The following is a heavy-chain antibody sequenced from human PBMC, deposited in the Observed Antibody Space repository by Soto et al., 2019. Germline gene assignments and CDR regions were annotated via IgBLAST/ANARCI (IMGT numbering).Heavy chain of an antibody. CDR1: GFTFSSYG. Sequence: GGSLRLSCEASGFTFSSYGMQWVRQAPGKGLEWVAVISKDGSNKYYGDPVKGRFTVSRDNSKNTLYLQMNSLRVEDTAVYYCARVEGEQSYYYYGMDVWGQGTTVTDSS. V-gene: IGHV3-30*03. J-gene: IGHJ6*02. D-gene: IGHD3-16*01. CDR3: ARVEGEQSYYYYGMDV. CDR2: ISKDGSNK.